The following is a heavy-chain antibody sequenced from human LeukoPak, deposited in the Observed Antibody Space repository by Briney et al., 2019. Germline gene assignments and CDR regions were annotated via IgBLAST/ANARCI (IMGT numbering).Heavy chain of an antibody. V-gene: IGHV3-21*04. J-gene: IGHJ4*02. CDR1: GFTFSSYS. CDR3: AKDQLNYYDSSGYYDY. D-gene: IGHD3-22*01. CDR2: ISSSSSYI. Sequence: PGGSLRLSCAASGFTFSSYSMNWVRQAPGKGLEWVSSISSSSSYIYYADSVKGRFTISRDSSKNTLFLQMNSLRAEDTAVYYCAKDQLNYYDSSGYYDYWGQGTLVTVSS.